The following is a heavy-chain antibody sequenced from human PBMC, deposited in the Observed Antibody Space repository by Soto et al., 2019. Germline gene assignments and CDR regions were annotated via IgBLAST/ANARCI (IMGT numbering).Heavy chain of an antibody. CDR3: VRGFRRSTYYYFDY. D-gene: IGHD2-2*01. J-gene: IGHJ4*02. Sequence: SETLSLTCTVSGGSISSGDYYWSWIRQPPGKGLEWIGYIYYSGSTYYYPSLKSRVTISVDTSKNQFPLKLSSVTAADTAVYYWVRGFRRSTYYYFDYWGQGTLVTVSS. CDR1: GGSISSGDYY. CDR2: IYYSGST. V-gene: IGHV4-30-4*08.